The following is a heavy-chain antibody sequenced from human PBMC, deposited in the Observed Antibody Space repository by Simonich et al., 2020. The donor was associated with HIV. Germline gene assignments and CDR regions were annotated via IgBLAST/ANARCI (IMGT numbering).Heavy chain of an antibody. CDR2: FYHSGST. CDR3: ARRQGNWKVNWYDP. Sequence: QVQLQESGPGLVEPSETLSLTCAVSNYSSTNTYYWAWIRQPPGRGLAWIGSFYHSGSTHYHPSLKSRVTISGDTSKNQFSLKVKSVTAADTAVYYCARRQGNWKVNWYDPWGQGTLVTVSS. CDR1: NYSSTNTYY. D-gene: IGHD1-1*01. V-gene: IGHV4-38-2*01. J-gene: IGHJ5*02.